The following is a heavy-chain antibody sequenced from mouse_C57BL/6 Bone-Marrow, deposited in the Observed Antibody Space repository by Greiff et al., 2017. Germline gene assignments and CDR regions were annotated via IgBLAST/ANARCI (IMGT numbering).Heavy chain of an antibody. D-gene: IGHD2-5*01. CDR1: GYTFTSYW. CDR2: IDPSDSYT. V-gene: IGHV1-59*01. CDR3: ARWGYSIYAMDY. Sequence: QVQLQQPGAELVRPGTSVKLSCKASGYTFTSYWMHWVKQRPGQGLEWIGVIDPSDSYTNYNQKFKGKATLTVDTSSSTAYMQLSSLTSEDSAVYYCARWGYSIYAMDYWGQGTSVTVSA. J-gene: IGHJ4*01.